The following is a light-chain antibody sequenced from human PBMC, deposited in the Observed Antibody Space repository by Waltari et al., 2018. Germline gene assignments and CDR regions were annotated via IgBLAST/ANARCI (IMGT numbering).Light chain of an antibody. V-gene: IGKV3-20*01. J-gene: IGKJ4*01. CDR3: QQYDGEVLT. Sequence: EIVLTQSPGTLSLSPGERATLSCRASQSVTSTALTWYQQKLGQAPRLLIYGTSSSATGIPDRFSGSGSGTDFTLTISRLEPEDFAVYYCQQYDGEVLTFGGGTKVEI. CDR2: GTS. CDR1: QSVTSTA.